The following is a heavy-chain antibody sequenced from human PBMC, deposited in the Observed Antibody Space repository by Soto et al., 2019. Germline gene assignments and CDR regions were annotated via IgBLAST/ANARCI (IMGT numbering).Heavy chain of an antibody. D-gene: IGHD4-4*01. CDR2: IIPIFGTA. V-gene: IGHV1-69*06. CDR1: GGTFSSYA. Sequence: SVKVSCKASGGTFSSYAISWVRQAPGQGLEWMEGIIPIFGTANYAQKFQGRVTITADKSTSTAYMELSSLRSEDTAVYYCAGSMATVTTSGYYYGMDVWGQGTTVTVSS. CDR3: AGSMATVTTSGYYYGMDV. J-gene: IGHJ6*02.